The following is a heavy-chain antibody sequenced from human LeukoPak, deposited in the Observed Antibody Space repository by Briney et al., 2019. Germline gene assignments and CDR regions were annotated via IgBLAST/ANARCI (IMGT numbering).Heavy chain of an antibody. V-gene: IGHV3-30*02. Sequence: GGSLRLSCAASGFTFSRHGMHWVRQAPGKGLEWVAFIRYDGSDKYYADSVKGRFTISRDNSKNTLYLQMNSLRAEDTAVYYCASLARYNYGGADYWGQGTLVTVSS. CDR2: IRYDGSDK. CDR3: ASLARYNYGGADY. D-gene: IGHD5-18*01. J-gene: IGHJ4*02. CDR1: GFTFSRHG.